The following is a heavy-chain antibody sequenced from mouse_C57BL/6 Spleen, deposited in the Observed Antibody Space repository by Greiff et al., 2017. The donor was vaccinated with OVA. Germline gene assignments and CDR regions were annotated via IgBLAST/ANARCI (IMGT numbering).Heavy chain of an antibody. CDR1: GYTFTSYN. CDR2: IYPGNGDT. D-gene: IGHD1-1*01. CDR3: ARSDYYGSNYCAMDY. Sequence: LQQSGAELVRPGASVKMSCKASGYTFTSYNMHWVKQTPRQGLEWIGAIYPGNGDTSYNQKSKGKATLTVDKSSSTSYMQLSSLTSEDSAVYCCARSDYYGSNYCAMDYWGQGTSVTVSS. J-gene: IGHJ4*01. V-gene: IGHV1-12*01.